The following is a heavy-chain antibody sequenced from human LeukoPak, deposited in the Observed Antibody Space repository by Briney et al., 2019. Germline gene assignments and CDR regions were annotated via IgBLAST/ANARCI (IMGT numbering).Heavy chain of an antibody. CDR2: INPNSGGT. D-gene: IGHD4-11*01. CDR1: GYTFTGYY. CDR3: ARTTVTTYDYYYYYMDV. Sequence: ASVKVSCKASGYTFTGYYMHWVRQAPGQRLEWMGWINPNSGGTNYAQKFQGRVTMTRDTSISTAYMELSRLRSDDTAVYYCARTTVTTYDYYYYYMDVWGKGTTVTVSS. J-gene: IGHJ6*03. V-gene: IGHV1-2*02.